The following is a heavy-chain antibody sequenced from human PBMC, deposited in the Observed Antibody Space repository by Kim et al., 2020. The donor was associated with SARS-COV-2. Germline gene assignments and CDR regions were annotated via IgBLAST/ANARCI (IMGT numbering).Heavy chain of an antibody. D-gene: IGHD4-17*01. CDR1: GFTFSSYA. V-gene: IGHV3-23*01. CDR2: ISGSGGST. Sequence: GGSLRLSCAASGFTFSSYAMSWVRQAPGKGLEWVSAISGSGGSTYYADSVKGRFTISRDNSKNTLYLQMNSLRAEDTAVYYCAKDGADYGGPVNWFDPWGQGTLVTVSS. CDR3: AKDGADYGGPVNWFDP. J-gene: IGHJ5*02.